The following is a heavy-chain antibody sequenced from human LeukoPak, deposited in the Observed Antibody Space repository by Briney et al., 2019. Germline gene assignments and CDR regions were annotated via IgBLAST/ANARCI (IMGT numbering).Heavy chain of an antibody. CDR1: GGSISSGSYY. Sequence: SETLSLTCTVSGGSISSGSYYWSWIRQPAGKGLEWIGRIYTSGSTNYNPSLKSRVTISVDTSKNQFSLKLSSVTAADTAVYYCARAFVLVGSSSREGWFDPWGQGTLVTVSS. D-gene: IGHD6-6*01. CDR2: IYTSGST. J-gene: IGHJ5*02. V-gene: IGHV4-61*02. CDR3: ARAFVLVGSSSREGWFDP.